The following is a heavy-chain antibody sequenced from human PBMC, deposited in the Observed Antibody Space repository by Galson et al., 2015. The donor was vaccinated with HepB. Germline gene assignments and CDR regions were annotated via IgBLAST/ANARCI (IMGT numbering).Heavy chain of an antibody. Sequence: SLRLSCAASGFTFSSHGMHWVRQAPGKGLEWVAFIRYDGSNKYYADSVKGRFTISRDNSKNTLYLQMNSLRAEDTAVYYCAKVEVEGRYFDLWGRGTLVTVSS. CDR1: GFTFSSHG. CDR3: AKVEVEGRYFDL. J-gene: IGHJ2*01. V-gene: IGHV3-30*02. CDR2: IRYDGSNK. D-gene: IGHD1-1*01.